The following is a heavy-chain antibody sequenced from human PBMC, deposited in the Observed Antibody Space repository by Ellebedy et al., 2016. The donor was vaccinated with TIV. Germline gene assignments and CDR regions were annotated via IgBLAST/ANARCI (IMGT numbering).Heavy chain of an antibody. CDR2: INQDGIEK. Sequence: GGSLRLSCAASGFTFRSYWMSWVRQAPGKGLEWVGNINQDGIEKDYVDSVKGRFTISRDNAKNSLYLQMNSLRVEDTAVYYCATDGSYGDYLSPTHAFVIWGQGTMVTVSS. V-gene: IGHV3-7*01. CDR1: GFTFRSYW. CDR3: ATDGSYGDYLSPTHAFVI. J-gene: IGHJ3*02. D-gene: IGHD4-17*01.